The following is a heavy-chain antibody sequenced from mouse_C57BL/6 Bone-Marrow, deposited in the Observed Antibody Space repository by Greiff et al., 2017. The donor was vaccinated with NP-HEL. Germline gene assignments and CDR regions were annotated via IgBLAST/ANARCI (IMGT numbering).Heavy chain of an antibody. V-gene: IGHV1-64*01. CDR1: GYTFTSYW. J-gene: IGHJ3*01. CDR2: IHPNSGST. D-gene: IGHD2-3*01. CDR3: ARWLLRAWFAY. Sequence: VQLQESGAELVKPGASVKLSCKASGYTFTSYWMHWVKQRPGQGLEWIGMIHPNSGSTNYNEKFKSKATLTVDKSSSTAYMQLSSLTSEDSAVYYCARWLLRAWFAYWGQGTLVTVSA.